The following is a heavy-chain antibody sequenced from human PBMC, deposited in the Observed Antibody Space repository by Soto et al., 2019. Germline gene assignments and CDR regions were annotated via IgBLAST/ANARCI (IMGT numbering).Heavy chain of an antibody. J-gene: IGHJ4*02. D-gene: IGHD2-2*01. Sequence: QVQLVQSGAEMKKPGASVKVSCKASGYTFTSYDINWVRQATGQGLEWMGWMNPNSGNKGYAQKFHGRVTMTRNTYISTAYLELSSLRSEDTAVYYCARWEGDDNVVVPAAMTYWGQGTLVTVAS. CDR3: ARWEGDDNVVVPAAMTY. CDR1: GYTFTSYD. V-gene: IGHV1-8*01. CDR2: MNPNSGNK.